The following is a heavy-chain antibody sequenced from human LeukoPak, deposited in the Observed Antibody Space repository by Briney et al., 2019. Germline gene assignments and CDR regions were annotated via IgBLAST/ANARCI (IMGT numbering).Heavy chain of an antibody. CDR1: GGSFNGYY. CDR3: ARASYYYGSGTPVGAFDI. V-gene: IGHV4-34*01. Sequence: SETLSLTCAVYGGSFNGYYWSWIRQPPGKGLEWIGEINHSGSTKYNPSLKSRVTISVDTSKNQFSLKLSSVTAADTAVYYCARASYYYGSGTPVGAFDIWGQGTMVTVSS. D-gene: IGHD3-10*01. J-gene: IGHJ3*02. CDR2: INHSGST.